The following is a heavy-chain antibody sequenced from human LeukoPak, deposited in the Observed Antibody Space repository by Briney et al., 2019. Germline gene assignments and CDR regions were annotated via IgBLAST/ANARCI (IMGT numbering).Heavy chain of an antibody. CDR2: IYYSGST. D-gene: IGHD3-22*01. CDR3: AREGSGYYPLYYFDY. Sequence: PSETLFLTCTVSGGSISSYYWSWIRQPPGKGLEWIGYIYYSGSTNYNPSLKSRVTISVDTSKNQFSLKLSSVTAADTAVYYCAREGSGYYPLYYFDYWGQGTLVTVSS. J-gene: IGHJ4*02. CDR1: GGSISSYY. V-gene: IGHV4-59*01.